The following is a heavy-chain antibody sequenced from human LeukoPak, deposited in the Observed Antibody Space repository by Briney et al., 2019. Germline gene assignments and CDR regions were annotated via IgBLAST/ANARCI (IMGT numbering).Heavy chain of an antibody. J-gene: IGHJ3*02. D-gene: IGHD6-13*01. CDR2: ISYDGSNK. CDR1: GFTFSSYG. CDR3: ATARQQLGLDDAFDI. V-gene: IGHV3-30*03. Sequence: PGGSLRLSCAASGFTFSSYGMHWVRQAPGKGLEWVAVISYDGSNKYYADSVKGRFTISRDNSKNTLYLQMNSLRAEDTAVYYCATARQQLGLDDAFDIWGQGTMVTVSS.